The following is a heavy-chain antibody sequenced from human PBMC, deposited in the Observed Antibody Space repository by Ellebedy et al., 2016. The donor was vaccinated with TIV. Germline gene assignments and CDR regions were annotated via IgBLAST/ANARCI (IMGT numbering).Heavy chain of an antibody. J-gene: IGHJ4*02. CDR2: LYYNAYT. CDR3: ARSRGTHDPNSFDL. D-gene: IGHD3-10*01. Sequence: MPSETLSLTCTVSGDSISNYYWGLFRQSPGKGLEWIAFLYYNAYTKKNPSLESRVSIWVDTSKNQVSLQVTSVTAADTAMFFCARSRGTHDPNSFDLWGPGTSVIVSS. V-gene: IGHV4-59*01. CDR1: GDSISNYY.